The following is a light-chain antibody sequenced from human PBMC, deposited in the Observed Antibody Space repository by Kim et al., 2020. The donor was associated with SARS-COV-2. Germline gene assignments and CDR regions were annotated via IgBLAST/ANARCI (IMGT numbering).Light chain of an antibody. V-gene: IGLV3-1*01. CDR1: KLGDKY. CDR3: QAWDSSTV. J-gene: IGLJ1*01. Sequence: SGSPGQTASITCYGDKLGDKYACWYQQKPGQSPVLVIYQDTKRPSGIPERFSGSNSGNTATLTISGTQAMDEADYYCQAWDSSTVFGTGTKVTVL. CDR2: QDT.